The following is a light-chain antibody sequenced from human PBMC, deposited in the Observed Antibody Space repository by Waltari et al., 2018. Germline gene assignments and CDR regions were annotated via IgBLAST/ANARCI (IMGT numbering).Light chain of an antibody. J-gene: IGKJ5*01. CDR2: DDS. Sequence: AIQLTQSPSSLSASVGDRVTITCRASQGISSALAWYQQKPGKAPKLLSYDDSSLASGVPSRFSGSVSGTDFTLTISSLQPEDCATYYCQQCNSYPITFGQGTRLEIK. V-gene: IGKV1-13*02. CDR1: QGISSA. CDR3: QQCNSYPIT.